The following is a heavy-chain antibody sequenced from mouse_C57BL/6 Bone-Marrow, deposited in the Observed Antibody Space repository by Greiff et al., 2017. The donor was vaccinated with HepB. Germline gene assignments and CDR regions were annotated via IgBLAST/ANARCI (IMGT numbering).Heavy chain of an antibody. V-gene: IGHV1-55*01. D-gene: IGHD2-1*01. CDR3: ARPLYDGNYWFAY. J-gene: IGHJ3*01. CDR2: IYPGSGST. Sequence: VQLQQPGAELVKPGASVKMSCKASGYTFTSYWITWVKQRPGQGLEWIGDIYPGSGSTNYNEKFKSKATLTVDTSSSTAYMQLSSLTSEDSAVYDCARPLYDGNYWFAYWGQGTLVTVSA. CDR1: GYTFTSYW.